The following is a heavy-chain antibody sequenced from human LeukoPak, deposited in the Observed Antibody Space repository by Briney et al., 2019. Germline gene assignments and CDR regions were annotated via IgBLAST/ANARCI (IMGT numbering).Heavy chain of an antibody. V-gene: IGHV3-7*01. Sequence: PGGSLRLSCEGSGFTFSNYWMGWVRQAPGKGLQWVANIKTDGGEKYYVDSVKGRFTISRDNAKNSLYLQMNSLRAEDTAVYYCATYSSLNRREFQYWGQGTLLTVSS. CDR3: ATYSSLNRREFQY. D-gene: IGHD3-22*01. J-gene: IGHJ1*01. CDR2: IKTDGGEK. CDR1: GFTFSNYW.